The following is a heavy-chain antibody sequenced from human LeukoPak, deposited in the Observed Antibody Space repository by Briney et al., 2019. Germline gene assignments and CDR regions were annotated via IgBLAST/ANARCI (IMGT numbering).Heavy chain of an antibody. CDR1: GFTFSSFA. J-gene: IGHJ4*02. D-gene: IGHD6-19*01. V-gene: IGHV3-23*01. Sequence: GGSLRLSCAASGFTFSSFAMSWVRQAPGRGLEWVSGISGSGDNTYYADSVKGRFTVSRDNSKNTLYLQMNSLRAEDTAVYYCTKPGSSGWSYFDYWGQGTLVTVSS. CDR3: TKPGSSGWSYFDY. CDR2: ISGSGDNT.